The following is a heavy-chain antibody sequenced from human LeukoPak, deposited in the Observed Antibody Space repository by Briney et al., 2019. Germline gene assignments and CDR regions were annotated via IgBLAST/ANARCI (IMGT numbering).Heavy chain of an antibody. CDR1: GGSISSYY. Sequence: SETLSLTCTVSGGSISSYYWSWIRQPPGKGLEWIGEINHSGSTNYNPSLKSRVTISVDTSKNQFSLKLSSVTAADTAVYYCARRLRSVRNIVVVPAATGWFDPWGQGTLVTVSS. J-gene: IGHJ5*02. V-gene: IGHV4-34*01. CDR3: ARRLRSVRNIVVVPAATGWFDP. D-gene: IGHD2-2*01. CDR2: INHSGST.